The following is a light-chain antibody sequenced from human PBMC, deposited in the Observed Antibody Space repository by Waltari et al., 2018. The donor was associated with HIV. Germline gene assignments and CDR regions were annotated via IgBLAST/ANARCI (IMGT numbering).Light chain of an antibody. CDR1: QSLLDNNDGNTY. Sequence: DIVMTQTPLCLPVTPGEPASISCRSSQSLLDNNDGNTYLDWYLQKPGQSPQLLIYTVSYRTSGVPDRFSGSGSGTDFTLKISRVEAEDVGVYYCMQRIESPITFGQGTRLEIK. CDR2: TVS. V-gene: IGKV2-40*01. J-gene: IGKJ5*01. CDR3: MQRIESPIT.